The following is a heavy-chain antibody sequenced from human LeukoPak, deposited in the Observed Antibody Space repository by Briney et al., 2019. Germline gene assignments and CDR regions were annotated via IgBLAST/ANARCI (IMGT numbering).Heavy chain of an antibody. V-gene: IGHV4-39*07. Sequence: SETLSLTCTVSGGSINRNNYYWGWIRQSPGKGLEWIGSIYYSGSPYYNPSLKSRVTISVDTSKNHFSLKLIAVTAADTAVYYCERYYYDSRPDAFDIWGRGTMVTVSS. D-gene: IGHD3-22*01. CDR2: IYYSGSP. J-gene: IGHJ3*02. CDR1: GGSINRNNYY. CDR3: ERYYYDSRPDAFDI.